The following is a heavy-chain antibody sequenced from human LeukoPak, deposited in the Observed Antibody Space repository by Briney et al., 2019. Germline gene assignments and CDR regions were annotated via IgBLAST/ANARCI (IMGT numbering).Heavy chain of an antibody. J-gene: IGHJ5*02. CDR3: ARQSSWWFDP. V-gene: IGHV3-21*01. D-gene: IGHD2-2*01. CDR2: ISRNSTYI. CDR1: GFTFSSYI. Sequence: PGGSLRLSCAASGFTFSSYIMNWVRQAPGKGLEWVASISRNSTYIHYADSVKGRFTISRDNAKNSLYLQMNSLRAEDTAVYYCARQSSWWFDPWGQGTLVTVSS.